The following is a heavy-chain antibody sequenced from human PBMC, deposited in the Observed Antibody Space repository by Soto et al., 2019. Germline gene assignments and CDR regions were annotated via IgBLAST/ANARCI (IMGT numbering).Heavy chain of an antibody. D-gene: IGHD5-12*01. Sequence: EVMLVESGGAVVQPGASLRVSCVVSGFTFEGHTIHWVRQAPGNGLEWFSLLSWDGGTTYYAEPVKGRFTISRDSGTNSVFLQMDSLRSEDTALYDCTRVQKKYRSTSGVDFDSWGQGTQVTVSS. CDR1: GFTFEGHT. CDR2: LSWDGGTT. J-gene: IGHJ4*02. CDR3: TRVQKKYRSTSGVDFDS. V-gene: IGHV3-43*01.